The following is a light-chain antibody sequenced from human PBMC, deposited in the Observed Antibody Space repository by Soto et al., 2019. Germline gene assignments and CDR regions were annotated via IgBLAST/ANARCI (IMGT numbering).Light chain of an antibody. CDR1: QGIRND. CDR2: ATS. Sequence: SLSASVGDRVTITCRASQGIRNDLGWYQQRPGKAPKLLIYATSNLQSGVPSRFSGSGSGTDFTLTISSLQPEDFATYYCLQDYNYPRTFGQGTKVDIK. J-gene: IGKJ1*01. CDR3: LQDYNYPRT. V-gene: IGKV1-6*01.